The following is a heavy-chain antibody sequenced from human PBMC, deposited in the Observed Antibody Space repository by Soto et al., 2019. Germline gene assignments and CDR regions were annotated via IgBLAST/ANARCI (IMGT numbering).Heavy chain of an antibody. CDR3: ATGSQTLDY. V-gene: IGHV1-18*01. CDR2: ISAYNGNT. D-gene: IGHD6-13*01. J-gene: IGHJ4*02. Sequence: ASVKVSCKASGYTFTSYGISWVRQAPGQGLEWMGWISAYNGNTNYAQKLQGRVTMTTDTSTSTAYMELSSLQSEDTAVYFCATGSQTLDYWGQGTLVTVSS. CDR1: GYTFTSYG.